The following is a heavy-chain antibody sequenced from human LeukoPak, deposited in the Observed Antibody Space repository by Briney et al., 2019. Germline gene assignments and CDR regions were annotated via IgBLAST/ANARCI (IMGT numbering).Heavy chain of an antibody. CDR2: ISSSSSTI. CDR3: ARGVGAPDY. V-gene: IGHV3-48*01. CDR1: GFTFSSYS. J-gene: IGHJ4*02. D-gene: IGHD1-26*01. Sequence: GGSLRLSCAASGFTFSSYSMNWGRQAPAKGLEWVSYISSSSSTIYYGDSVKGRFTISRDNAKNSLYLQMTSLRAEDTAVYYCARGVGAPDYWGQGTLVTVSS.